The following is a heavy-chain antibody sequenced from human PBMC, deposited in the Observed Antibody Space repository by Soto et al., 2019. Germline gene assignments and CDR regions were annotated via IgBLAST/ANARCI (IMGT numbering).Heavy chain of an antibody. D-gene: IGHD6-25*01. CDR2: IQSGGPT. CDR3: EGGGLLGEVVGGYGVPLDV. V-gene: IGHV3-66*01. Sequence: EVQLVESGGGLVQPGGSLRLSCAASGFTVSSKYMSWVRQAPGKGLERVSLIQSGGPTYYADSVKDRFTISRDTSENTVDLKMVRCEAEDRDVCYWEGGGLLGEVVGGYGVPLDVW. J-gene: IGHJ6*01. CDR1: GFTVSSKY.